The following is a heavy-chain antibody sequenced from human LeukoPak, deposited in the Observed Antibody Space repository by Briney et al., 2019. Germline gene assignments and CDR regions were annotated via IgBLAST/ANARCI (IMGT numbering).Heavy chain of an antibody. D-gene: IGHD4-17*01. CDR3: SRDGDYIMPPFDY. V-gene: IGHV3-7*01. Sequence: PGGSLRLSCAASGFTFTRYWMSWVRQAPGKGLEWVANIKQDGSETHYVDSVKGRFTISRDNARNSVYLQMNSLSDGDTAVYYCSRDGDYIMPPFDYWGQGILVTVSS. J-gene: IGHJ4*02. CDR1: GFTFTRYW. CDR2: IKQDGSET.